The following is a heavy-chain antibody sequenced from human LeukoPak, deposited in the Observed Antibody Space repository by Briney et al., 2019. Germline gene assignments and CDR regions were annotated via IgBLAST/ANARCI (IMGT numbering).Heavy chain of an antibody. CDR3: ARESGSYSTGIDY. D-gene: IGHD1-26*01. CDR2: INHSGST. Sequence: PSETLSLTCAVYGGSFSGYYWSWIRQPPGKGLEWIGEINHSGSTNYNPSLKSRVTISVDTSKNRFSLKLSSVTAADTAVYYCARESGSYSTGIDYWGQGTLVTVSS. CDR1: GGSFSGYY. V-gene: IGHV4-34*01. J-gene: IGHJ4*02.